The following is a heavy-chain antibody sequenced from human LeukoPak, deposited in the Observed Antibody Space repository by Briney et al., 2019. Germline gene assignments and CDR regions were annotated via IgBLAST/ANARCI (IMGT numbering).Heavy chain of an antibody. CDR3: TREINSILVVVAPGWFDP. Sequence: VKVSCKASGGPFSTSAISWGREAPGHELEWMGRFITIFGIANYAQKWQGRVTITADKSTSTAYMEQSSLRSDDTSVYYCTREINSILVVVAPGWFDPWGQGTLVTVSS. V-gene: IGHV1-69*04. CDR2: FITIFGIA. D-gene: IGHD2-15*01. CDR1: GGPFSTSA. J-gene: IGHJ5*02.